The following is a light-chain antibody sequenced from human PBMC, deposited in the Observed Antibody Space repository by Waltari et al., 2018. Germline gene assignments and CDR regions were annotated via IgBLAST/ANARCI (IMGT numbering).Light chain of an antibody. Sequence: IQLTQSPSSLSASAGDRVTLTCRSSQGISSYLAWYQQKPGKAPKLLIYAASTLQSGVPSRFSGSGSGTDFTLTISSLQPEDFATYYCQQLNSYPCTFGPGTKVDIK. CDR2: AAS. J-gene: IGKJ3*01. V-gene: IGKV1-9*01. CDR3: QQLNSYPCT. CDR1: QGISSY.